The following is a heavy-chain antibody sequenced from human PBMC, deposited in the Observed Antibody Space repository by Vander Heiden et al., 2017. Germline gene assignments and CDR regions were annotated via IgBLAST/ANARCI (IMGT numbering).Heavy chain of an antibody. J-gene: IGHJ4*02. CDR3: TTHYDFWSGYSFDY. D-gene: IGHD3-3*01. Sequence: EVQLVEAGGGLVQPGGSLKLSCAASGFTFSVSAMHWVRQASGKGLEWVGRIRSKANSYATAYAASVKGRFTISRDDSKNTAYLQMNSLKTEDTAVYYCTTHYDFWSGYSFDYWGQGTLVTVSS. CDR1: GFTFSVSA. V-gene: IGHV3-73*02. CDR2: IRSKANSYAT.